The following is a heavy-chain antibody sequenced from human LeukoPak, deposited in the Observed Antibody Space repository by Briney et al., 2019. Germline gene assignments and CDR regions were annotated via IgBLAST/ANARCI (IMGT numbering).Heavy chain of an antibody. CDR3: AKTMGAIDHDY. V-gene: IGHV3-21*04. CDR2: ISGSSNYI. J-gene: IGHJ4*02. Sequence: GGSLRLSCAASGFTFTTYSMDWVRQAPGKGLEWVSSISGSSNYIYYADSVKGRFTISRDNAKNSLFLQMNSLRAEDTAVYYCAKTMGAIDHDYWGQGTLVTVSS. D-gene: IGHD1-26*01. CDR1: GFTFTTYS.